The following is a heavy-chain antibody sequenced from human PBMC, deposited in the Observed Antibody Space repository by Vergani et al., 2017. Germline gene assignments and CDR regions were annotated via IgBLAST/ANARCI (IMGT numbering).Heavy chain of an antibody. CDR3: AIVGGATALYYYYYMDV. V-gene: IGHV1-8*01. Sequence: QVQLVQSGAEVKKPGASVKVSCKASGYTFTSYDINWVRQATGQGLEWMGWMNPNSGNTGYAQKFQGRVTMTRNTSISTAYMELSSLRSEDTAVYYCAIVGGATALYYYYYMDVWGKGTTVTVSS. J-gene: IGHJ6*03. D-gene: IGHD5-18*01. CDR1: GYTFTSYD. CDR2: MNPNSGNT.